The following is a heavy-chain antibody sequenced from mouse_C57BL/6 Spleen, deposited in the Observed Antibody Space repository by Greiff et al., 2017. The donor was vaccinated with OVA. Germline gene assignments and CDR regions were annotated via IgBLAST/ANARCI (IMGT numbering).Heavy chain of an antibody. D-gene: IGHD1-1*01. CDR2: ISDGGSYT. CDR3: AREGDYYGSSSDWYFDV. CDR1: GFTFSSYA. Sequence: EVKLVESGGGLVKPGGSLKLSCAASGFTFSSYAMSWVRQTPEKRLEWVATISDGGSYTYYPDNVKGRFTISRDNAKNNLYLQMSHLKSEDTAMYYCAREGDYYGSSSDWYFDVWGTGTTVTVSS. J-gene: IGHJ1*03. V-gene: IGHV5-4*01.